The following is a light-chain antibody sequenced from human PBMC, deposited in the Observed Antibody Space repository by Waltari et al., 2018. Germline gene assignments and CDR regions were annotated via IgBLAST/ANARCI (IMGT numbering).Light chain of an antibody. CDR3: SSRDSSASHVL. V-gene: IGLV3-19*01. J-gene: IGLJ2*01. CDR2: GKN. CDR1: RLQNSY. Sequence: SSELTPDPAVSVALGQTVRITCQGARLQNSYAKWYQQKSGQAPILVLFGKNKRPSGIPDRFSGYNSETTTSLTITGAQAEDEADYYCSSRDSSASHVLFAGGTKLTVL.